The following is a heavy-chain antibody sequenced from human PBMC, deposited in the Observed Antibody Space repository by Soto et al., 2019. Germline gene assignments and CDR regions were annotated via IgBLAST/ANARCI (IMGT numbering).Heavy chain of an antibody. J-gene: IGHJ4*02. D-gene: IGHD3-22*01. CDR3: ARGRTVRNYADDSSDYFYFFDY. CDR1: GDSISTFY. CDR2: VYYTGST. V-gene: IGHV4-59*01. Sequence: SETLSLTCTVSGDSISTFYWGWMRQSPGKELEWIGYVYYTGSTNYNPSLKSRVTISVDRSKNQFSLKLTSANAADTAVYYCARGRTVRNYADDSSDYFYFFDYWGQGTKVTVSS.